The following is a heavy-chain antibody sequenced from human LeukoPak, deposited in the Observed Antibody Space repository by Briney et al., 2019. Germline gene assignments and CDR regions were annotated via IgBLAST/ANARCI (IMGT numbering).Heavy chain of an antibody. CDR1: GFTFSSYP. CDR2: ITSSAGST. Sequence: PGGSLRLSCGASGFTFSSYPMSWVRQAPGKGLEWVSAITSSAGSTYYADSVKGRFSISRDNSKNTLYLQVSSLRAEDTAIYYCAKDPPILRWSFDYWGQGTLVTVSS. J-gene: IGHJ4*02. D-gene: IGHD4-23*01. CDR3: AKDPPILRWSFDY. V-gene: IGHV3-23*01.